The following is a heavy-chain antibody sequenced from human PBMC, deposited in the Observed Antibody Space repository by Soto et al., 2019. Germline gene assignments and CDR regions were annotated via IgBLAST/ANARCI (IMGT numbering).Heavy chain of an antibody. J-gene: IGHJ6*03. Sequence: PGESLKISCKGSGYSFTSYWIGWVRQMPWKGLEWMGIIYPGDSDTRYSPSFQGQVTISADKSISTAYLQWSSLKASDTAMYYCARHYATIFGVVNPCYYYDMDVWGKGTTVTVSS. CDR2: IYPGDSDT. V-gene: IGHV5-51*01. CDR3: ARHYATIFGVVNPCYYYDMDV. CDR1: GYSFTSYW. D-gene: IGHD3-3*01.